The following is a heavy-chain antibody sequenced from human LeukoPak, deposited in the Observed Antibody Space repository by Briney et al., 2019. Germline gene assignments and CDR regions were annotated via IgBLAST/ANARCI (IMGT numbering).Heavy chain of an antibody. Sequence: GGSLRLACAASGFTFSSYGMHWVRQAPGKGLEWVAVIWYDGSNKYYADSVKGRFTISRDNSKHTLYLQMNSLRAEDTAVYYCARYSSSSGGASYYLDYWGHGTLVTVSS. V-gene: IGHV3-33*01. CDR2: IWYDGSNK. CDR3: ARYSSSSGGASYYLDY. J-gene: IGHJ4*01. CDR1: GFTFSSYG. D-gene: IGHD6-6*01.